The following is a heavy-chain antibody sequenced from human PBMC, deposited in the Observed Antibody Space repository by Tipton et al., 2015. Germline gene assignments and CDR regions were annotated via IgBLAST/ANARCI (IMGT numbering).Heavy chain of an antibody. D-gene: IGHD5-18*01. V-gene: IGHV3-53*01. J-gene: IGHJ6*02. Sequence: SLRLSCAASGFTVISNYMSWVRQAPGKGLEWVSVIYSGDSTYYAESVKGRFTISRDDSENTLYLQMNSLRVEDTAVYYCARTRGYSYDNSYYYYDMDVWGQGTTVTVSS. CDR1: GFTVISNY. CDR3: ARTRGYSYDNSYYYYDMDV. CDR2: IYSGDST.